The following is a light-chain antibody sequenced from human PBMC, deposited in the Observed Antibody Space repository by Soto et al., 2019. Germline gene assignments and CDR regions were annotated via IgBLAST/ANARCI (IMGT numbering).Light chain of an antibody. Sequence: DIQMTQSPSSLSASVGNRVTITCRASQSISTYLNWYQKTPGKAPNLLIYDASRLQSGVPSRFSGSGGGTAFNLSISSVQPDDVATYYCQHYNFYSEAFGQGTKVELK. CDR2: DAS. J-gene: IGKJ1*01. CDR3: QHYNFYSEA. V-gene: IGKV1-39*01. CDR1: QSISTY.